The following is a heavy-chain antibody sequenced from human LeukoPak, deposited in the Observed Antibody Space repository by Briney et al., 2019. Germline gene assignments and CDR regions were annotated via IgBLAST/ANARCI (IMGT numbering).Heavy chain of an antibody. CDR1: GDSVSSNSAA. D-gene: IGHD2-2*01. Sequence: SQTLSLTCAISGDSVSSNSAAWNWIRQSPSRGLEWLGRTYYRSKWYNDYAVSVKSRITINPDTSKNQFSLQLNSVTPEDTAVYYCARDSHCSSTSCYFVPYYCYYGMDVWGKGTTVTVSS. CDR3: ARDSHCSSTSCYFVPYYCYYGMDV. V-gene: IGHV6-1*01. J-gene: IGHJ6*04. CDR2: TYYRSKWYN.